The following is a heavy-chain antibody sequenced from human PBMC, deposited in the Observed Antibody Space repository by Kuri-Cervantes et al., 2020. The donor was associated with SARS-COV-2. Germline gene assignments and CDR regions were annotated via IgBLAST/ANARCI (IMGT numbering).Heavy chain of an antibody. CDR3: ARGRFLSIWSGEGRVDY. Sequence: ASVKVSCKASGYTFTSYAMNWVRQAPGQGLEWMGWINTNTGNPTYAQGFTGRFVFSLDTSVSTAYLQISSLKAEDTAVYYCARGRFLSIWSGEGRVDYWGQGTLVTVSS. CDR2: INTNTGNP. D-gene: IGHD3-10*01. V-gene: IGHV7-4-1*02. J-gene: IGHJ4*02. CDR1: GYTFTSYA.